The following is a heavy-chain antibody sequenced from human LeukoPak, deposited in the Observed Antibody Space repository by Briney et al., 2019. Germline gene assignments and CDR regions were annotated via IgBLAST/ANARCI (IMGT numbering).Heavy chain of an antibody. CDR3: ARDSSSSYDY. J-gene: IGHJ4*02. D-gene: IGHD6-6*01. CDR1: GGSFSGYY. V-gene: IGHV4-34*01. CDR2: INHSGST. Sequence: PSETPSLTCAVYGGSFSGYYWSWIRQPPGKGLEWIGEINHSGSTNYNPSLKSRVTISVDTSKNQFSLKLSSVTAADTAVYYCARDSSSSYDYWGQGTLVTVSS.